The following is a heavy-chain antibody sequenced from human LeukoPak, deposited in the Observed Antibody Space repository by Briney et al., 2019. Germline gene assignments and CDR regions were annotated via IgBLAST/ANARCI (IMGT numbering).Heavy chain of an antibody. Sequence: GGSLRLSCAASGLTFSSYAMSWVRQAPGKGLEWVSAISGGATSTYYADSVKGRFTISRDNSKNTVYLQMNSLRAEDTAIYYCAQVGGMAQDVWGKGTTVTVSS. CDR3: AQVGGMAQDV. CDR2: ISGGATST. V-gene: IGHV3-23*01. D-gene: IGHD3-16*01. J-gene: IGHJ6*04. CDR1: GLTFSSYA.